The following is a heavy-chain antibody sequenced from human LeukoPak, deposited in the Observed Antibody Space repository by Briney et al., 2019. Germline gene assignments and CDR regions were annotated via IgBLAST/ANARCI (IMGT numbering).Heavy chain of an antibody. V-gene: IGHV1-2*02. CDR3: ARGKYCSGGSCYRVDY. D-gene: IGHD2-15*01. CDR1: GYTFTGYY. J-gene: IGHJ4*02. CDR2: INPNSGGT. Sequence: GASVKVSCKASGYTFTGYYMHWVRQAPGQGLEWMGWINPNSGGTNYAQKFQGRVTMTRDTSISTAYMELSRLRSDDTAVYYCARGKYCSGGSCYRVDYWGQGTLVTVSS.